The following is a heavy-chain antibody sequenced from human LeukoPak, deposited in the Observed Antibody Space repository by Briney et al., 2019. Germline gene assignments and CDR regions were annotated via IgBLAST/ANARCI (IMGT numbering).Heavy chain of an antibody. J-gene: IGHJ4*02. CDR1: GYTFTSYA. CDR2: INTNTGNP. D-gene: IGHD3-10*01. V-gene: IGHV7-4-1*02. CDR3: ARGVHYYGSGSYYSGY. Sequence: ASVKDSCKASGYTFTSYAMNWVRQAPGQGLEWMGWINTNTGNPTYAQGFTGRFVFSLDTSVSTAYLQISSLQAEDTAVYYCARGVHYYGSGSYYSGYWGQGTLVTVSS.